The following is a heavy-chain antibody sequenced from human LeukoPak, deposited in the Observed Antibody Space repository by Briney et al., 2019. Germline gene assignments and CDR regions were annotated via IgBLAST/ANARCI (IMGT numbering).Heavy chain of an antibody. CDR2: ISSSSSTI. Sequence: GGSLRLSCAASGFTLSNYNMNWVRQAPGKGLEWVSCISSSSSTIYYADSVKGRFTISRDIAKNSLYLQMNSLRDEDTAVYYCARGSNYWGQGTLVTVSS. CDR3: ARGSNY. D-gene: IGHD3-10*01. V-gene: IGHV3-48*02. J-gene: IGHJ4*02. CDR1: GFTLSNYN.